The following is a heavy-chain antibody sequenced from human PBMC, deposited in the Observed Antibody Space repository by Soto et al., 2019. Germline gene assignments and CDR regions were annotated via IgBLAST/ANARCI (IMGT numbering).Heavy chain of an antibody. CDR2: INHSGST. V-gene: IGHV4-34*01. D-gene: IGHD6-13*01. CDR3: ARGGSNARTQNNGYRLPLDY. J-gene: IGHJ4*02. CDR1: GGSFSGYY. Sequence: PSETLSLTCAVYGGSFSGYYWSWIRQPPGKGLEWIGEINHSGSTNYNPSLKSRVTISVDTSKNQFSLKLSSVTAADTAVYYCARGGSNARTQNNGYRLPLDYWGQGTLVTVSS.